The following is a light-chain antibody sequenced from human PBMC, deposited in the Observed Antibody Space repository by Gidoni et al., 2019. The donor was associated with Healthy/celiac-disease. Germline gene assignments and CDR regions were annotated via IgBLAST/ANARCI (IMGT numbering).Light chain of an antibody. CDR2: WAS. Sequence: DTVMTQSPDSLAVSLGERATINCKSSQSVLYSSNNKNYLAWYQQKPGQPPKLLIYWASTRESGVPDRFSGSGSGTDFTLTISSLQAEDVAVYYCQQYYSTPLTFGPXTKVDIK. V-gene: IGKV4-1*01. CDR3: QQYYSTPLT. J-gene: IGKJ3*01. CDR1: QSVLYSSNNKNY.